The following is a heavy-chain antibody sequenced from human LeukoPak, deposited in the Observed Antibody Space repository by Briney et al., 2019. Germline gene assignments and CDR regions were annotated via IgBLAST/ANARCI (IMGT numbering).Heavy chain of an antibody. V-gene: IGHV4-34*01. D-gene: IGHD2-15*01. CDR3: ARGKLLRAFDI. J-gene: IGHJ3*02. Sequence: GSLRLSCAASGFTFSSYAMSWVRQPPGKGLEWIGEINHSGSTNYNPSLKSRVTISVDTSKNQFSLKLSSVTAADTAVYYCARGKLLRAFDIWGQGTMVTVSS. CDR1: GFTFSSYA. CDR2: INHSGST.